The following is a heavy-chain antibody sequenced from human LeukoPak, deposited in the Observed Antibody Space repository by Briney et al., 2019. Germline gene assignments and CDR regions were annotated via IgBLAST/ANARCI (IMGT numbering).Heavy chain of an antibody. V-gene: IGHV3-30*18. CDR2: ISYDGSNK. CDR1: GFTFSSYG. D-gene: IGHD1-26*01. J-gene: IGHJ6*03. Sequence: GGSLRLSCAASGFTFSSYGMHWVRQAPGKGLEWVAVISYDGSNKYYADSVKGRFTISRDNSKNTLYLQMNSLRAEDTAVYYCAKDQIRGSYSYYYYYMDVWGKGTTVTVSS. CDR3: AKDQIRGSYSYYYYYMDV.